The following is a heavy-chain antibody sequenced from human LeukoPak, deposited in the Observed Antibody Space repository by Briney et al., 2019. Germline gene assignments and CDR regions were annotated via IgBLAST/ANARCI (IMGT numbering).Heavy chain of an antibody. CDR3: ARDMYYYDSSGCFDI. Sequence: GGSLRLSCAASGFTFSSYAMHWVRQAPGKGLECVAVISYDGSNKYYADSVKGRFTISRDNSKNTLYLQMNSLRAEDTAVYYCARDMYYYDSSGCFDIWGQGTMVTVSS. CDR2: ISYDGSNK. J-gene: IGHJ3*02. CDR1: GFTFSSYA. V-gene: IGHV3-30-3*01. D-gene: IGHD3-22*01.